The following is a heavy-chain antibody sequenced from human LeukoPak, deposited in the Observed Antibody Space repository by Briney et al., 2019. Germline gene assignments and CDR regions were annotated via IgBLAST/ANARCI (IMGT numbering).Heavy chain of an antibody. J-gene: IGHJ6*02. CDR2: IKQDGSEK. CDR1: GFTFSSYW. Sequence: GGSLRLSCAASGFTFSSYWMSWVRRAPGKGLEWVANIKQDGSEKYYVDSVKGRFTISRDNAKNSLYLQMNSLRAEDTAVYYCARDFVITDLSGMDVWGQGTTVTVSS. V-gene: IGHV3-7*01. D-gene: IGHD3-22*01. CDR3: ARDFVITDLSGMDV.